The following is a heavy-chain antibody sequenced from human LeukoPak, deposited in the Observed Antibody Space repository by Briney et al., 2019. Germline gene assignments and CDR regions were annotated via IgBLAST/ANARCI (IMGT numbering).Heavy chain of an antibody. J-gene: IGHJ4*02. CDR3: ARRYCGGGSCYSGKQYYFDY. CDR1: GYSFTNYW. D-gene: IGHD2-15*01. Sequence: GESLKISCKGSGYSFTNYWIGWVRQMPGKGLEWMGIIYPDDSDTRYSPSFQGQVTISAGKSISTAYLQWSSLNASDTAMYYCARRYCGGGSCYSGKQYYFDYWGQGTLVTVSS. V-gene: IGHV5-51*01. CDR2: IYPDDSDT.